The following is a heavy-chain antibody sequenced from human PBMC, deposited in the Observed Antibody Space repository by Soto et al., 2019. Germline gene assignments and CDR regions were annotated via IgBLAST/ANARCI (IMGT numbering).Heavy chain of an antibody. V-gene: IGHV1-46*01. D-gene: IGHD6-6*01. CDR1: GYTFTSYY. Sequence: ASVKVSCKASGYTFTSYYMHWVRQAPGQWLEWMGIINPSGGSTSYAQKFQGRVTMTRDTSTSTVYMELSSLRSEDTAVYYCARAFVAAPPYYYYYGMDVWGQGTTVTVSS. J-gene: IGHJ6*02. CDR3: ARAFVAAPPYYYYYGMDV. CDR2: INPSGGST.